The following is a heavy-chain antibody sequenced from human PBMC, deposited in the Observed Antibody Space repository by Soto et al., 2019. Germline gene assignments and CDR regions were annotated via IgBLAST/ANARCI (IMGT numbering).Heavy chain of an antibody. CDR1: GFTFSNYA. CDR3: AKIESRFYYDSSGYYPFDY. V-gene: IGHV3-23*01. CDR2: LSGSGVST. D-gene: IGHD3-22*01. J-gene: IGHJ4*02. Sequence: GSLRLSCAASGFTFSNYAMTWVRQAPGKGLEWVSALSGSGVSTYYADSVTGRFTISRDNSKNTVYLQMDSLRAEDTAVYYCAKIESRFYYDSSGYYPFDYWGQGTLVTVSS.